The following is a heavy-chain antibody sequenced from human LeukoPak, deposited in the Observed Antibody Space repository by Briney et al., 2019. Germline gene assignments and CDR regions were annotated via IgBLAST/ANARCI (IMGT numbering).Heavy chain of an antibody. CDR3: AKAISGYYSDAFDI. D-gene: IGHD3-22*01. J-gene: IGHJ3*02. CDR1: GFTFSSYA. CDR2: ISYDGSNK. Sequence: GSLRLSCAASGFTFSSYAMHWVRQAPGKGLEWVAVISYDGSNKYYADSVKGRFTISRDNSKNTLYLQMNSLRAEDTAVYYCAKAISGYYSDAFDIWGQGTMVTVSS. V-gene: IGHV3-30-3*01.